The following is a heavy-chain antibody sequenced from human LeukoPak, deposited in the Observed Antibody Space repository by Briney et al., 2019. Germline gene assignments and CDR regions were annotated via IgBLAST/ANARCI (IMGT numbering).Heavy chain of an antibody. D-gene: IGHD5-24*01. CDR2: IYYSGST. V-gene: IGHV4-59*01. CDR3: AGSRDGYNYV. J-gene: IGHJ4*02. Sequence: SETLSLTCTVSGGSISSYYWSWIRQPPGKGLEWIGYIYYSGSTNYNPSLNSRVTISVDTSKNQFSLKLSSVTAADTAVYYCAGSRDGYNYVWGQGTLVTVSS. CDR1: GGSISSYY.